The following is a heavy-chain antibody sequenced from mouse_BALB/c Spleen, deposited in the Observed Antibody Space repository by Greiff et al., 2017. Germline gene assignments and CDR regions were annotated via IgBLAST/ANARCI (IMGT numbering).Heavy chain of an antibody. Sequence: VQLQQSGAELARPGASVKLSCTASGYTFTSYWMQWVKQRPGQGLEWIGAIYPGDGDTSYTPKFKGKATLTADKSSSTAYMQLSSLASEDSAVYYCARSENYAYWGQGTLVTVSA. V-gene: IGHV1-87*01. CDR1: GYTFTSYW. D-gene: IGHD2-1*01. J-gene: IGHJ3*01. CDR3: ARSENYAY. CDR2: IYPGDGDT.